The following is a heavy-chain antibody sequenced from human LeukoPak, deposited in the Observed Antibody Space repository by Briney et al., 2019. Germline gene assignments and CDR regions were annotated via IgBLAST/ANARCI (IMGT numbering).Heavy chain of an antibody. J-gene: IGHJ5*02. D-gene: IGHD2-2*01. CDR3: ARDLPSSNWFDP. CDR2: ISYDGSNK. V-gene: IGHV3-30-3*01. CDR1: GFTFSSYA. Sequence: GGSLRLSCAASGFTFSSYAMHWARQAPGKGLEWVAVISYDGSNKYYADSVKGRFTISRDNSKNTLYLQMNSLRAEDTAVHYCARDLPSSNWFDPWGQGTLVTVSS.